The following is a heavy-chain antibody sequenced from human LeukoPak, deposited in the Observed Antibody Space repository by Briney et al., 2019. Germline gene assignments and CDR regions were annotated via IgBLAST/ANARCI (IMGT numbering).Heavy chain of an antibody. CDR2: IHGSGGVT. J-gene: IGHJ3*02. Sequence: GGSLRLSCTASAISFSSYAMTWLRQAPGKGLEGVSGIHGSGGVTYYADSVKGRFTISRDNSKKTLYLQMNSLRVDDTAVYYCAKDPNGDYVGAFDSWGQGTMVTVSS. D-gene: IGHD4-17*01. V-gene: IGHV3-23*01. CDR1: AISFSSYA. CDR3: AKDPNGDYVGAFDS.